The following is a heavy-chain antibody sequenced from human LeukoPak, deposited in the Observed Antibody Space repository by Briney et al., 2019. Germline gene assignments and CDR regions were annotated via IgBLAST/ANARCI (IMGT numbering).Heavy chain of an antibody. CDR2: IIPIFGTA. V-gene: IGHV1-69*13. Sequence: SVKVSCKASGGTFSSYAISWVRQAPGQGLERMGGIIPIFGTANYAQKFQGRVTITADESTSTAYMELSSLRSEDTAVYYCARDSGKDPTFDYWGQGTLVTVSS. J-gene: IGHJ4*02. D-gene: IGHD1-26*01. CDR1: GGTFSSYA. CDR3: ARDSGKDPTFDY.